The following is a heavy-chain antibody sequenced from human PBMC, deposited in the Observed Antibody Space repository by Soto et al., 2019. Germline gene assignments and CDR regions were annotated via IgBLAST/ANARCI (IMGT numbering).Heavy chain of an antibody. CDR2: ISSSSSYI. D-gene: IGHD5-12*01. CDR1: GFAFSSYS. V-gene: IGHV3-21*01. CDR3: ARDSGYDYPYYYYGMDV. J-gene: IGHJ6*02. Sequence: PGGSLRLSCAASGFAFSSYSMNWVRQAPGKGLEWVSSISSSSSYIYYADSVKGRFTISRDNAKNSLYLQMNSLRAEDTAVYYCARDSGYDYPYYYYGMDVWGQGTTVTGSS.